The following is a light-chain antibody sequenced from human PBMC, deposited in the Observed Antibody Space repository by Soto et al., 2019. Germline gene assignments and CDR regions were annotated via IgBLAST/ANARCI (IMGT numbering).Light chain of an antibody. CDR1: QDIRNE. Sequence: AIQMTQSPSSLSASVGDRVTITCRASQDIRNELGWYQQQSGTAPKLLIYGASNLQNRVPSRLSGSGSGTDFTLTISSLQPEDFATYYCLQDYNYPRTFGQGTNLEI. J-gene: IGKJ2*01. CDR2: GAS. V-gene: IGKV1-6*01. CDR3: LQDYNYPRT.